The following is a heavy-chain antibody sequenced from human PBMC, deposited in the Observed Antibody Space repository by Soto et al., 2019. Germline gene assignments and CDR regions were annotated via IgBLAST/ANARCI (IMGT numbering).Heavy chain of an antibody. CDR3: AKPAAGYCSGGTCWGSFDI. Sequence: GGSLRLSCAASGFTFSTHVMSWVRQAPGKGLEWVSAISGSGDNTYYADSVKGRFTVSRDTSKNTLYLQMNSLRAEDTAVYYCAKPAAGYCSGGTCWGSFDIWGQGTMVTVSS. D-gene: IGHD2-15*01. J-gene: IGHJ3*02. V-gene: IGHV3-23*01. CDR1: GFTFSTHV. CDR2: ISGSGDNT.